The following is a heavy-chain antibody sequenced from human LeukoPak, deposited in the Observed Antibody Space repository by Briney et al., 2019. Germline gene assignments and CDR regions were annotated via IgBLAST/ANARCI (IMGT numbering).Heavy chain of an antibody. Sequence: PSQTLSLTCTVSGGSISSGSYYWSWIRQPAGKGLEWIGRIYTSGSTNYNPSLKSRVTISVDTSKNQFSLKLSSVTAADTAVYYCARGVSDGSSYYYYIDVWGKGTTVTVSS. CDR1: GGSISSGSYY. J-gene: IGHJ6*03. CDR3: ARGVSDGSSYYYYIDV. D-gene: IGHD6-6*01. CDR2: IYTSGST. V-gene: IGHV4-61*02.